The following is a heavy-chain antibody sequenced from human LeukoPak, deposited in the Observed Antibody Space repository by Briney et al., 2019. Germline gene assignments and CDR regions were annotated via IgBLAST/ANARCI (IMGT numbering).Heavy chain of an antibody. Sequence: SETLSLTCTVSGGSISSSSYYWSWIRQPAGKGLEWIGRIYTSGSTNYNPSLKSRVTMSVDTSKNQFSLKLSSVTAADTAVYYCARDGRDSSGWYEPGGDWFDPWGQGTLVTVSS. CDR1: GGSISSSSYY. V-gene: IGHV4-61*02. CDR3: ARDGRDSSGWYEPGGDWFDP. CDR2: IYTSGST. D-gene: IGHD6-19*01. J-gene: IGHJ5*02.